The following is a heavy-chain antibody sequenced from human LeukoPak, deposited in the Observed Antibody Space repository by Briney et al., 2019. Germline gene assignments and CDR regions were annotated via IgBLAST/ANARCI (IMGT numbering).Heavy chain of an antibody. CDR2: INHSGST. CDR1: GGSFSGYY. V-gene: IGHV4-34*01. Sequence: SETLSLTCAVYGGSFSGYYWSRIRQPPGKGLEWIGEINHSGSTNYNPSLNSRVTISVDTSKNQFSLTLSSVTAADTAVYYCARVRTHYSDSRGHWSEDYWGQGTLVTVSS. CDR3: ARVRTHYSDSRGHWSEDY. J-gene: IGHJ4*02. D-gene: IGHD3-22*01.